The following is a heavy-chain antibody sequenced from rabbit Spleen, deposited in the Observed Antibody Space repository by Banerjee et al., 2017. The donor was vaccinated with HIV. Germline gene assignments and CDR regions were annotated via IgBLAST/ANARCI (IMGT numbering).Heavy chain of an antibody. CDR2: IYGGSSDST. CDR1: GFSFSFSYW. D-gene: IGHD1-1*01. Sequence: QSLEESGGALVKPGASLTLTCKASGFSFSFSYWICWVRQAPGKGLEWIACIYGGSSDSTYYASWAKGRFTISKTSSTTVTLQMTSLTAADTATYFCARNYVNAFDPWGPGTLVTVS. V-gene: IGHV1S40*01. CDR3: ARNYVNAFDP. J-gene: IGHJ2*01.